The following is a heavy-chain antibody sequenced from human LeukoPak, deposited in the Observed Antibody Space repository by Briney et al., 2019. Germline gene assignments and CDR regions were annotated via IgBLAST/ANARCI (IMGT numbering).Heavy chain of an antibody. Sequence: PGGSLRLSRAASGFTFSAFWMSWVRQAPGKGLEWVGNIKEDGSERHYVDSVKGRFTISRDNAENSLYLQMSSLRVEDTAVYYCARYTVPFCGGDCYSQFLDYWGQGALVTVSP. CDR3: ARYTVPFCGGDCYSQFLDY. CDR2: IKEDGSER. V-gene: IGHV3-7*01. D-gene: IGHD2-21*01. J-gene: IGHJ4*02. CDR1: GFTFSAFW.